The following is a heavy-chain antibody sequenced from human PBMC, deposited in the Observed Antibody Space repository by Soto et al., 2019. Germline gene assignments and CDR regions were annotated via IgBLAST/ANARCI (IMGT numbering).Heavy chain of an antibody. CDR2: INAGNGNT. Sequence: ASVKVSCKASGYTFTSYAMHWVRQAPGQRLEWMGWINAGNGNTKYSQKFQGRVTITRDTSASTAYMELSSPRSEDTAVYYCAIVVVTASRESPFDYWGQGTLVTVSS. J-gene: IGHJ4*02. CDR3: AIVVVTASRESPFDY. CDR1: GYTFTSYA. V-gene: IGHV1-3*01. D-gene: IGHD2-21*02.